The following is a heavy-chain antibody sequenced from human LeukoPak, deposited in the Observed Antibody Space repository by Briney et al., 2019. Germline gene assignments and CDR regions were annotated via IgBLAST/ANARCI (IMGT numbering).Heavy chain of an antibody. Sequence: PSETLSLTCGVYGGSFTSYYWSWIRQPPGKGLEWIGEINHSGSTNYNPSLKSRVTISVDTSKNQFSLKLSSVTAADTAVYYCARGLGFGELLSNMGYYYGMDVWGQGTTVTVSS. D-gene: IGHD3-10*01. CDR2: INHSGST. CDR3: ARGLGFGELLSNMGYYYGMDV. CDR1: GGSFTSYY. V-gene: IGHV4-34*01. J-gene: IGHJ6*02.